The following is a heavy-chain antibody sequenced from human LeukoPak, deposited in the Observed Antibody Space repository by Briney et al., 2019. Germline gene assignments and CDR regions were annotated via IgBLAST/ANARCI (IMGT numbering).Heavy chain of an antibody. D-gene: IGHD1-26*01. J-gene: IGHJ4*02. V-gene: IGHV4-59*08. Sequence: SETLSLTCAVYGGSFSGYYWSWIRQPPGKGLEWIGYIHYSGSTNYNPSPKSRVTISVDSSKNQFSLKVNSVTAADTAMYFCVRHYVLHIVGPSYWGQGILVTVSS. CDR2: IHYSGST. CDR3: VRHYVLHIVGPSY. CDR1: GGSFSGYY.